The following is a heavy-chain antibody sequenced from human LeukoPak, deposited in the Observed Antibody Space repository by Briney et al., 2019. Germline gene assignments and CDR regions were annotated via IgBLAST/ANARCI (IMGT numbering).Heavy chain of an antibody. CDR2: IYYSGTT. V-gene: IGHV4-39*01. D-gene: IGHD6-19*01. CDR3: AGGRSSVLGD. CDR1: GGSISSSTYY. J-gene: IGHJ4*02. Sequence: PSETLSLTCTVSGGSISSSTYYWGWIRQPPGKGLEWIGSIYYSGTTYYNPSLKSRVTISADTSKNQFSLKLSSVTAADTAVYYCAGGRSSVLGDWSQGTLVTVSS.